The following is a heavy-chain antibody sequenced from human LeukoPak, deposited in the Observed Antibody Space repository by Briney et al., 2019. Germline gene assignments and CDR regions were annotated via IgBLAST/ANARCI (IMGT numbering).Heavy chain of an antibody. D-gene: IGHD3-9*01. CDR3: ASGKVLTGYYKNVYFDY. CDR1: GYTFTSYD. J-gene: IGHJ4*02. CDR2: INPNSGGT. V-gene: IGHV1-2*02. Sequence: ASVKVSCKASGYTFTSYDINWVRQATGRGLEWMGWINPNSGGTNYAQKFQGRVTMTRDTSISTAYMELSRLRSDDTAVYYCASGKVLTGYYKNVYFDYWGQGTLVTVSS.